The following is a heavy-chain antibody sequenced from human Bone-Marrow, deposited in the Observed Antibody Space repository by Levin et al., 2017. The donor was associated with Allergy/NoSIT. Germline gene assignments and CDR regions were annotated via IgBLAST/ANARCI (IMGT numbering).Heavy chain of an antibody. CDR1: GFTFSDYY. Sequence: SCAASGFTFSDYYMSWIRQAPGKGLEWVSYISSSSSYTNYADSVKGRFTISRDNAKNSLYLQMNSLRAEDTAVYYCARVGYSYSAFDIWGQGTMVTVSS. CDR2: ISSSSSYT. D-gene: IGHD5-18*01. CDR3: ARVGYSYSAFDI. J-gene: IGHJ3*02. V-gene: IGHV3-11*05.